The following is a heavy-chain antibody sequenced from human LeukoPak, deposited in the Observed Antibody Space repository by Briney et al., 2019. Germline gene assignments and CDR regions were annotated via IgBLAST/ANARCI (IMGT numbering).Heavy chain of an antibody. J-gene: IGHJ3*02. V-gene: IGHV3-48*03. Sequence: PGGSLILSCAASGFTFSSYEMNWVRQAPGKGLEWVSYISSSGSTVYYADSVKGRFTISRDNAKNSLYLQMNSLRAEDTAVYYCARDLWDTMIVVVSDAFDIWGQGTMVTVSS. CDR1: GFTFSSYE. CDR3: ARDLWDTMIVVVSDAFDI. D-gene: IGHD3-22*01. CDR2: ISSSGSTV.